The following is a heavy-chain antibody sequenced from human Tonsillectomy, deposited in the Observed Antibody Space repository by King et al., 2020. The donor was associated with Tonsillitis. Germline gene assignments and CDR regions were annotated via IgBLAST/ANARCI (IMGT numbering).Heavy chain of an antibody. D-gene: IGHD3-22*01. CDR3: ASWHYYDSSGYHSAFDI. CDR2: IYYSGST. J-gene: IGHJ3*02. CDR1: GGYISSYY. Sequence: VQLQESGPGLVKPSETLSLTCTVSGGYISSYYWSWIRQPPGKGLEWIGYIYYSGSTNYNPSLKSRVTISVDTSKNQFSLKLSSVTAADTAVYYCASWHYYDSSGYHSAFDIWGQGTMVTVSS. V-gene: IGHV4-59*01.